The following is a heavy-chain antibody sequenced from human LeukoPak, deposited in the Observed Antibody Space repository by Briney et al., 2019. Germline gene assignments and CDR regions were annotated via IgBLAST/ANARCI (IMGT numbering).Heavy chain of an antibody. Sequence: GESLKISCKGSGYSFTSYWIGWVRQMPGKGLEWMGIIYPGDSDTRYSPSFQGQVIISADKSISTAYLQWSSLKASDTAMYYCARQRVGASGVYYYYYYIDVWGKGTTVTVSS. CDR2: IYPGDSDT. D-gene: IGHD1-26*01. J-gene: IGHJ6*03. CDR3: ARQRVGASGVYYYYYYIDV. CDR1: GYSFTSYW. V-gene: IGHV5-51*01.